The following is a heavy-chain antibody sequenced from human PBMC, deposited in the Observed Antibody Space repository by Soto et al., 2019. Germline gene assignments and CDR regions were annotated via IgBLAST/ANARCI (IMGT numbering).Heavy chain of an antibody. CDR3: AKDFGYGDFAILDGMDV. Sequence: GGSLRLSCAASGFTFSSYAMSWVRQAPGKGLEWVSAISGSGGSTYYADSVKGRFTISRDNSKNTLYLQMNSLRAEDTAIYYCAKDFGYGDFAILDGMDVWGQGTTVTVSS. CDR1: GFTFSSYA. CDR2: ISGSGGST. V-gene: IGHV3-23*01. D-gene: IGHD4-17*01. J-gene: IGHJ6*02.